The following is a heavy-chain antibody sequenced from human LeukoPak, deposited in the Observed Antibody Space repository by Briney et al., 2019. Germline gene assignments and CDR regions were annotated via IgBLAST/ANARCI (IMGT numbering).Heavy chain of an antibody. Sequence: SETLSLTCSVSDGSISGYYWSWIRQPAGKGLECIGRISSSGSTNYNPSLKSRVTMSVDTSKNQFFLKLSSVTAADTAVYYCARDPGTTGEVKFDPWGQGTLVTVSS. V-gene: IGHV4-4*07. CDR3: ARDPGTTGEVKFDP. J-gene: IGHJ5*02. CDR1: DGSISGYY. CDR2: ISSSGST. D-gene: IGHD4-17*01.